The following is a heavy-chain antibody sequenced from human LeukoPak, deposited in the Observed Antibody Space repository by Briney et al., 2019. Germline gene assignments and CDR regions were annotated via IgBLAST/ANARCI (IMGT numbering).Heavy chain of an antibody. CDR2: ISWNSGSI. D-gene: IGHD3-22*01. V-gene: IGHV3-9*01. J-gene: IGHJ4*02. CDR1: GFTFDDYA. CDR3: TKDTGYYYDSSNYWV. Sequence: GGSLRLSCAASGFTFDDYAMHWVRQAPGKGLEWVSGISWNSGSIGYADSVKGRFTISRDNAKNSLYLQMNSLRAEDTALYYCTKDTGYYYDSSNYWVWGQGTLVTVSS.